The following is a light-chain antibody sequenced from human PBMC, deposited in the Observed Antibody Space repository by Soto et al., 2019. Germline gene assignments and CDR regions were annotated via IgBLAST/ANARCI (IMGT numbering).Light chain of an antibody. CDR3: QQSYSIPCT. V-gene: IGKV1-39*01. Sequence: DIQMTQSPSSLSASVGDRVTISCRASQSISTFLNWYQQKPGKAPKFLIYSASSLQSGVPSRFSGSGSGTDFTLTISSLQPEDFATYYCQQSYSIPCTFGQGTKLEIK. J-gene: IGKJ2*02. CDR1: QSISTF. CDR2: SAS.